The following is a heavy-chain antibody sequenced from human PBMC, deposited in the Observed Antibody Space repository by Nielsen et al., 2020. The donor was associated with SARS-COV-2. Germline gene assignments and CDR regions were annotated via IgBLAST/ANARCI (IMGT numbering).Heavy chain of an antibody. J-gene: IGHJ4*02. D-gene: IGHD5-18*01. Sequence: GESLKISCAASGFTFSSYAMHWVRQAPGKGLEWVAVISYDGSNKYYADSVKGRFTISRDNSKNTLYLQMNSLRAEDTAVYYCARDPPTEIQLWTGVPDYWGQGTLVTVSS. CDR2: ISYDGSNK. CDR1: GFTFSSYA. CDR3: ARDPPTEIQLWTGVPDY. V-gene: IGHV3-30-3*01.